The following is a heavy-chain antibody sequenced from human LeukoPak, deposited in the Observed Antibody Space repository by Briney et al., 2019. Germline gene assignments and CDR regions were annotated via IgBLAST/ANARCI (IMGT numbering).Heavy chain of an antibody. CDR2: INWNGGST. V-gene: IGHV3-20*04. CDR1: GFTFDDYG. Sequence: GGSLRLSCAASGFTFDDYGMSWVRQAPGKGLEWVSGINWNGGSTGYADSVKGRFTISRDNAKNSLYLQMNSLRAEDTALYYCARGGITIFGVVIHMDVWGKGTTVTVSS. CDR3: ARGGITIFGVVIHMDV. J-gene: IGHJ6*03. D-gene: IGHD3-3*01.